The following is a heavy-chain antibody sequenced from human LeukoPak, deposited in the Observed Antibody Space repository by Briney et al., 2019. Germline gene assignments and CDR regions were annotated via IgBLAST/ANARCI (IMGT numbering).Heavy chain of an antibody. CDR3: ARGVKYCSSTSCYRRDFDY. D-gene: IGHD2-2*01. V-gene: IGHV4-34*01. CDR1: GGSFSGYY. CDR2: INHSGST. Sequence: KTSETLSLTCAVYGGSFSGYYWSWIRQPPGKGLEWIGEINHSGSTNYNPSLKSRVTISVDTSKNQFSLKLSSVTAADTAVYYCARGVKYCSSTSCYRRDFDYWGQGTLVPVSS. J-gene: IGHJ4*02.